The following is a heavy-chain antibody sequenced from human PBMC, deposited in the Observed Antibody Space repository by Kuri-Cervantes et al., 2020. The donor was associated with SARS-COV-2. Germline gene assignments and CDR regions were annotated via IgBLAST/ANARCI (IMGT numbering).Heavy chain of an antibody. Sequence: ESLKISCAVYGGSFSGYYWSWIRQPPGRGLEWIGEINHSGSTNYNPSLKSRVTISVDTSKNQFSLKLSPVTAADTAVYYCARGGSMIVVRRYFDYWGQGTLVTVSS. D-gene: IGHD3-22*01. CDR1: GGSFSGYY. CDR3: ARGGSMIVVRRYFDY. V-gene: IGHV4-34*01. CDR2: INHSGST. J-gene: IGHJ4*02.